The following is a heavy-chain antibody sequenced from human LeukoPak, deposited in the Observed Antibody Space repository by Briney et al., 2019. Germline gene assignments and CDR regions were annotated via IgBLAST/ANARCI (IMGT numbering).Heavy chain of an antibody. CDR3: ARGRG. J-gene: IGHJ4*02. Sequence: GGSLRLSCAASGFAFSSFAMHWVRQAPGKGLEWVSLISYDGFIEDYSDSVKGRFTISRDNSKNTLYLQMNSLRAEDTAVYYCARGRGWGQGTLVTVSS. CDR1: GFAFSSFA. V-gene: IGHV3-30*14. CDR2: ISYDGFIE.